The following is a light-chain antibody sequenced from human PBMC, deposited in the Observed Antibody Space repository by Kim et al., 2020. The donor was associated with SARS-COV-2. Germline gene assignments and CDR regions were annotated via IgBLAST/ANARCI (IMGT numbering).Light chain of an antibody. CDR3: SSFTSSGTFV. Sequence: GQSFTISCTGSSGAIGRYNFVTWYQQHPDKAPKLMIYNVTKRPSGFSNRFSGSKSGNTASLTISGLQAEDEVDYYCSSFTSSGTFVFGGGTKVTVL. V-gene: IGLV2-14*03. J-gene: IGLJ2*01. CDR2: NVT. CDR1: SGAIGRYNF.